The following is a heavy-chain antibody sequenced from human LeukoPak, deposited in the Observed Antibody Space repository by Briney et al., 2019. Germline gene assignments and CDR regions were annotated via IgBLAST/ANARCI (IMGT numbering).Heavy chain of an antibody. Sequence: SETLSLTCTVSGGSISNSSRSWVRQPAGKGLEWLGRIYTSGGTNYNPSLKSRVTMSPDTSKQQISLKLTSVTAADTAVYYCARAPAGCGGTCAFDYWGQGAPVTVSS. CDR2: IYTSGGT. V-gene: IGHV4-4*07. J-gene: IGHJ4*02. CDR3: ARAPAGCGGTCAFDY. D-gene: IGHD2-15*01. CDR1: GGSISNSS.